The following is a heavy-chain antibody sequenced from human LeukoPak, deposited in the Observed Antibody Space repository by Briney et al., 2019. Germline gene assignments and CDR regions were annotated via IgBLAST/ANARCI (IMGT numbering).Heavy chain of an antibody. V-gene: IGHV4-59*01. CDR3: ARFASGSYYEVDY. CDR1: GGSISSYY. CDR2: IYYSGSA. Sequence: SETLSLTCTVSGGSISSYYWNWIRQPPGKGLEWIGYIYYSGSANYNPSLKSRVTISVDTSKNQFSLKLSSVTAADTAVYYCARFASGSYYEVDYWGQGTLVTVSS. D-gene: IGHD1-26*01. J-gene: IGHJ4*02.